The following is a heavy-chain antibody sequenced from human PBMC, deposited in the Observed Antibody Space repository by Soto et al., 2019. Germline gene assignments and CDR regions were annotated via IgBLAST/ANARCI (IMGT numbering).Heavy chain of an antibody. Sequence: SETLSLTCTVSGGSISSGGYYWSWIRQHPGKGLEWIGYIYYSGSTYYNPSLKSRVAISIDTSKNQFSLNLRSVTAADTAVYYCARAGVTEDYYYYYGMDVWGQGTTVTVS. CDR2: IYYSGST. CDR3: ARAGVTEDYYYYYGMDV. V-gene: IGHV4-31*03. D-gene: IGHD2-21*02. CDR1: GGSISSGGYY. J-gene: IGHJ6*02.